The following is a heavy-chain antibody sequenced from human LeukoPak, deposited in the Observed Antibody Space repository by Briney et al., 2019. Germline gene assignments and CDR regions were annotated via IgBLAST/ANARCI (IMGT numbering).Heavy chain of an antibody. J-gene: IGHJ5*02. CDR2: IKQGGSEK. D-gene: IGHD2-2*01. Sequence: GGSLRRSCAASGFTFSSYWMSWVRQAPGKGLEWVANIKQGGSEKYYVDSVKGRFTISRDNAKNSLYLQMNSLRAEDTAVYYCAREPIVVVPAAMRENWFDPWGQGTLVTVSS. CDR3: AREPIVVVPAAMRENWFDP. CDR1: GFTFSSYW. V-gene: IGHV3-7*01.